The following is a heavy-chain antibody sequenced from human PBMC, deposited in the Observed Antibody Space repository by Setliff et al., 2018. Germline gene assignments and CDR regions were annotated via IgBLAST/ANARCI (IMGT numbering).Heavy chain of an antibody. J-gene: IGHJ4*02. CDR2: INHSGST. Sequence: SETLSLTCAVYGGSFSTYYWIWIRQPPGKGLEWIGEINHSGSTNYNPSLKSRVTISVDTSKNQFSLKLSSVTAADTAVYYCAHRRAAAGAEGWGQGTLVTVSS. V-gene: IGHV4-34*01. CDR3: AHRRAAAGAEG. D-gene: IGHD6-13*01. CDR1: GGSFSTYY.